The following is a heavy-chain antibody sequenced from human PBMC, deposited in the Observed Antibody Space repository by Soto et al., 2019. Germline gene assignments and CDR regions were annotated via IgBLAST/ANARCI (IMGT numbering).Heavy chain of an antibody. CDR1: GYTFTSYG. CDR3: ARSGSYYPARNWFGP. CDR2: ISGFNDET. V-gene: IGHV1-18*01. J-gene: IGHJ5*02. D-gene: IGHD3-10*01. Sequence: QVQLVQSGAEMKNPGASVKVSCKASGYTFTSYGISWVRQAPGQGLEWMGWISGFNDETNQAQKLQGRVTMTKYTSTSSASMELRSLKSADTAVYYCARSGSYYPARNWFGPWGQGTLVTVSS.